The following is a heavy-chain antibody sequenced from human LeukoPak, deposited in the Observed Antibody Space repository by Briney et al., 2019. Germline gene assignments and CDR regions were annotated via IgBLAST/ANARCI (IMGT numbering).Heavy chain of an antibody. V-gene: IGHV1-2*02. D-gene: IGHD6-6*01. CDR1: GYTFTGYY. Sequence: ASVKVSCKASGYTFTGYYMHWVRHAPGQGLEGRERITPNSVGTNYAQTFQGRVTMTRDTSISPANRERSRLRSDDTAVNYCARTFRQLGSGYWGQGTLVTVSS. CDR2: ITPNSVGT. CDR3: ARTFRQLGSGY. J-gene: IGHJ4*02.